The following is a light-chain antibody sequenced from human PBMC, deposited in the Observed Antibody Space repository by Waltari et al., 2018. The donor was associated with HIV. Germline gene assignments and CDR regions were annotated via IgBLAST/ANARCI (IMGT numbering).Light chain of an antibody. Sequence: QSALTQPASVSGSPGQSITISCTGPRSDLGGYDYVSWYQQHPGKAPKLMIYGVRRRPSGVSNRFSGSRSGNTASLTISGLQAEDEADYYCSAYTSSSTLAVFGGGTKLTVL. CDR3: SAYTSSSTLAV. V-gene: IGLV2-14*01. J-gene: IGLJ2*01. CDR2: GVR. CDR1: RSDLGGYDY.